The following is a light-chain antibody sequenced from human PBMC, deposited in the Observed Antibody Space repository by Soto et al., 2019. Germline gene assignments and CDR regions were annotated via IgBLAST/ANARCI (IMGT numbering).Light chain of an antibody. V-gene: IGKV3-15*01. CDR3: QQYNNWPPYT. CDR1: QSVSSN. Sequence: EIVMTQSPATLSVSPGERATLSCRASQSVSSNLAWYQQKPGQVPRLLIYDASTRATGIPARFSGSGSGTEFTLTISSLQSEDVAVYYCQQYNNWPPYTFGQGTKLEIK. J-gene: IGKJ2*01. CDR2: DAS.